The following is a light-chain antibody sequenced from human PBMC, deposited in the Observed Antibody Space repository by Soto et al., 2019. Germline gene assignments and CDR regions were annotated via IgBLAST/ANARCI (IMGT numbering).Light chain of an antibody. J-gene: IGLJ7*01. CDR2: DVS. CDR1: SSDVGGYNY. CDR3: CSYAGTLSYV. Sequence: QSALTQPRSVSGSPGQSVTISCTGTSSDVGGYNYVSWYQQHPGKAPKFLIYDVSQRPSGVPDRFSGSKSGNTASLTISGLQAEDEADYYCCSYAGTLSYVFGSGTQLTVL. V-gene: IGLV2-11*01.